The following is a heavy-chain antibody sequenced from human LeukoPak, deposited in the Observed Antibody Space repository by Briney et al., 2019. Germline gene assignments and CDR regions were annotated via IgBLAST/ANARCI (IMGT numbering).Heavy chain of an antibody. CDR2: ISGSGGST. V-gene: IGHV3-23*01. D-gene: IGHD1-26*01. CDR1: GFTFSSYA. Sequence: GGSLRLSCAASGFTFSSYAMSWVRQAPGKGLEWVSAISGSGGSTYYADSVKGRFTISRDNSKNTLYLQMNSLRAEDTAVYYCARVLDSGSYCFDYWGQGTLVTVSS. J-gene: IGHJ4*02. CDR3: ARVLDSGSYCFDY.